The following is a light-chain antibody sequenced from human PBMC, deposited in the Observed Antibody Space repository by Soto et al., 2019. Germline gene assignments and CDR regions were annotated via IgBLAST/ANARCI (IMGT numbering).Light chain of an antibody. J-gene: IGLJ1*01. V-gene: IGLV2-8*01. CDR1: SSDVSAYYV. CDR2: EVR. Sequence: QSVLTQPPSASGSPGQSVTISCTGTSSDVSAYYVCSWYQQHPEKAPKLMMYEVRRRPSGVPDRFSGSKSGDTASLTVSGLQADDEADYYCSSYACSNNFVFGTGTKVTVL. CDR3: SSYACSNNFV.